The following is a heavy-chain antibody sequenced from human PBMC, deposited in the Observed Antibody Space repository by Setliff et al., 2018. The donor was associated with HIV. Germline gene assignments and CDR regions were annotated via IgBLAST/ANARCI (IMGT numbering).Heavy chain of an antibody. J-gene: IGHJ1*01. CDR1: GGSFSDYY. CDR3: ARQWRDQYNSGVSTEYFQH. CDR2: INHSGRT. V-gene: IGHV4-34*01. Sequence: SETLSLTCAVYGGSFSDYYWSWIRQPPGKGLEWIGEINHSGRTIQSPSLGSRVTISIDTSKNQFSLKLSSVSAADTAVYYCARQWRDQYNSGVSTEYFQHWGLGTLVTVSS. D-gene: IGHD3-22*01.